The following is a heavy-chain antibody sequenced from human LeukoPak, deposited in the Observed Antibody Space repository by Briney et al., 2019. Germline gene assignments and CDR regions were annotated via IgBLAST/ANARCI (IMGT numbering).Heavy chain of an antibody. CDR2: VKSDGRKP. Sequence: PGGSLRLSCAASRFSFSNYWRHWVRQAPGKGLVWVSRVKSDGRKPSYVDSVKGRFTISRGNAENMLYVQVNSLGAEDPAVYYCARDIVSGSGSLDSWGQGTPVTVSS. J-gene: IGHJ4*02. D-gene: IGHD3-10*01. CDR1: RFSFSNYW. CDR3: ARDIVSGSGSLDS. V-gene: IGHV3-74*01.